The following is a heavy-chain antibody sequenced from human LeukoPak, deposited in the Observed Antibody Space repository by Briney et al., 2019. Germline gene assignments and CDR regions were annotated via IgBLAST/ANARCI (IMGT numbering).Heavy chain of an antibody. CDR3: AKALYSSSWYRGYFDY. CDR1: GFTFSSYA. D-gene: IGHD6-13*01. CDR2: ISGSGGST. V-gene: IGHV3-23*01. Sequence: GGSLRLSCAASGFTFSSYAMSWVRQAPGKGLEWVSAISGSGGSTYYADSVKGRFTISRDNSKNTLYLQMNSLRAEDTAVYYCAKALYSSSWYRGYFDYWGQGTLVTVSS. J-gene: IGHJ4*02.